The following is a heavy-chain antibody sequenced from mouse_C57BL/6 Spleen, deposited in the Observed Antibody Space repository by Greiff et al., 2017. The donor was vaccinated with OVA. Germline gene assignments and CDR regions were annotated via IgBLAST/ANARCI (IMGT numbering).Heavy chain of an antibody. V-gene: IGHV1-59*01. D-gene: IGHD1-1*01. CDR2: IDPSDSYT. CDR3: ARRSYGSRNWYFDV. Sequence: QVQLQQPGAELVRPGTSVKLSCKASGYTFTSYWMHWVKQRPGQGLEWIGVIDPSDSYTNYNQKFKGKATLTVDTSSSTAYMQLSSLPSEDAAVYYCARRSYGSRNWYFDVWGTGTTVTVSS. CDR1: GYTFTSYW. J-gene: IGHJ1*03.